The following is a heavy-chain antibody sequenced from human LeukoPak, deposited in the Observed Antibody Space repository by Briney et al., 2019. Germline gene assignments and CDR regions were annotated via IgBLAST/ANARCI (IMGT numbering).Heavy chain of an antibody. CDR2: ISGNGGST. V-gene: IGHV3-23*01. J-gene: IGHJ4*02. CDR1: GFTVSNKY. CDR3: AKYSSGWPKNYFDY. D-gene: IGHD6-19*01. Sequence: GGSLRLSCVASGFTVSNKYMTWVRQAPGKGLEWVSAISGNGGSTYYADSVKGRFAISRDTSKNTLYLQMNSLSAEDTAVYYCAKYSSGWPKNYFDYWGQGTLVTVSS.